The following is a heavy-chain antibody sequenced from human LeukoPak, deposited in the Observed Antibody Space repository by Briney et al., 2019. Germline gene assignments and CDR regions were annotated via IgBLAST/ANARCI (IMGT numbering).Heavy chain of an antibody. D-gene: IGHD3-9*01. Sequence: ASVKVSCKASGYTFTSYGISWVRQAPGQGLEWVGWIGAYNCNTNYAQKLQGRDTMTTDTSTSTAYMELRSLRSDDTAVYYCARPVPIRYFDWLSFGGYYMDVWGKGTTVTVSS. J-gene: IGHJ6*03. CDR3: ARPVPIRYFDWLSFGGYYMDV. CDR1: GYTFTSYG. CDR2: IGAYNCNT. V-gene: IGHV1-18*01.